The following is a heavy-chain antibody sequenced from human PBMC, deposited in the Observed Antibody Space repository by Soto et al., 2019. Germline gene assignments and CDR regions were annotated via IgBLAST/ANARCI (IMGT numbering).Heavy chain of an antibody. Sequence: GGSLRLSCAASGFTFSSYAMSWVRQAPGKGLEWVSAISGSGGSTYYADSVKGRFTISRDNSKNTLYLQMNSLRAEDTAVYYCAKQNDDSGDYYYYYGMDVWGQGTTVTVPS. CDR3: AKQNDDSGDYYYYYGMDV. D-gene: IGHD1-1*01. CDR1: GFTFSSYA. CDR2: ISGSGGST. J-gene: IGHJ6*02. V-gene: IGHV3-23*01.